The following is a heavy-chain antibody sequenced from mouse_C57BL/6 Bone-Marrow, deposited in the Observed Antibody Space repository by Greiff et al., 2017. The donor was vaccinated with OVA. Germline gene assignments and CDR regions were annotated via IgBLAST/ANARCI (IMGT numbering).Heavy chain of an antibody. CDR1: GYTFTSYW. CDR2: IYPGSGST. V-gene: IGHV1-55*01. Sequence: VQLQQPGAELVKPGASVKMSCKASGYTFTSYWITWVKQRPGQGLEWIGDIYPGSGSTNYNEKFKSKATLTVDTSSSTAYMQLSSLTSEDSAVYYCAAFYYYGSSLLYFDYWGQGTTLTVSS. J-gene: IGHJ2*01. CDR3: AAFYYYGSSLLYFDY. D-gene: IGHD1-1*01.